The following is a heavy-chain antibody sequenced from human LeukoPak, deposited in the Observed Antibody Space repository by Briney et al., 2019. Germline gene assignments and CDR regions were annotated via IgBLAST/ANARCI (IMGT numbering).Heavy chain of an antibody. D-gene: IGHD2-15*01. CDR1: GFTFSSYW. CDR3: ARVRVGVAATPLDY. V-gene: IGHV3-7*03. J-gene: IGHJ4*02. Sequence: GWSLRLSCAASGFTFSSYWMSWVRQAPGKGLEWVANIKQDGSEKYYVDSVKGRFTISRDNAKNSLYLQMNSLRAEDTAVYYCARVRVGVAATPLDYWGQGTLVTVSS. CDR2: IKQDGSEK.